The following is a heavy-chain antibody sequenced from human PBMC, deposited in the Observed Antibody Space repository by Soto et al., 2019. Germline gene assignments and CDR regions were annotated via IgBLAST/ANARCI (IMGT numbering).Heavy chain of an antibody. J-gene: IGHJ4*02. CDR2: ISSTGSHI. CDR1: GFTFSNYE. Sequence: GGSLRLSCAASGFTFSNYEMGLVRQAPGKGLEWISYISSTGSHIYYADSVRGRFTISRDNAKNSLYLQMNSLRAEDTAVYYCARENYDSSGYFLDYRGQGTLVTVSS. V-gene: IGHV3-48*03. CDR3: ARENYDSSGYFLDY. D-gene: IGHD3-22*01.